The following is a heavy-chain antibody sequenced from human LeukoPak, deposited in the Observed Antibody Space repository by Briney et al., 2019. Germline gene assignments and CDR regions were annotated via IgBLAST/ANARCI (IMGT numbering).Heavy chain of an antibody. V-gene: IGHV4-34*01. D-gene: IGHD3-22*01. CDR2: INHSGST. J-gene: IGHJ4*02. CDR3: ARGPDYYDSSGYYSYFDY. CDR1: GGSFSGYY. Sequence: SETLSLTCAVYGGSFSGYYWSWIRQPPGEGLEWIGEINHSGSTNYNPSLKSRVTISVDTSKNQFSLKLSSVTAADTAVYYCARGPDYYDSSGYYSYFDYWGQGTLVTVSS.